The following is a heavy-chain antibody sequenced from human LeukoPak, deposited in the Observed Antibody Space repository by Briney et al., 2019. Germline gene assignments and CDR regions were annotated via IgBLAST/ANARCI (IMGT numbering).Heavy chain of an antibody. CDR1: GFTFSSYS. CDR2: ISSSSSYI. Sequence: GGSLRLSCAASGFTFSSYSMNWVRQAPGKGLEWVSSISSSSSYIYYADSVKGRFTISRDNAKNSLYLQMNSLRAEDTAVYYCASEQKQWLVGGGREDYWGQGTLVTVSS. CDR3: ASEQKQWLVGGGREDY. D-gene: IGHD6-19*01. J-gene: IGHJ4*02. V-gene: IGHV3-21*01.